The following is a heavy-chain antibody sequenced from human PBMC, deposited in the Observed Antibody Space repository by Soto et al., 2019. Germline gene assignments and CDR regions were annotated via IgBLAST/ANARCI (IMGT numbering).Heavy chain of an antibody. CDR2: IYYSGST. CDR1: GDSISSGYYD. D-gene: IGHD3-22*01. Sequence: PXETLSLPCTVSGDSISSGYYDWSWIRQPPGKVLEWIGYIYYSGSTYYNPSLKGRVSISVDTSKNQFSLQLTSVTDADTAVYYCARAYGTLDSDGYYYYFDDWGQGTLVTVSS. V-gene: IGHV4-30-4*01. J-gene: IGHJ4*02. CDR3: ARAYGTLDSDGYYYYFDD.